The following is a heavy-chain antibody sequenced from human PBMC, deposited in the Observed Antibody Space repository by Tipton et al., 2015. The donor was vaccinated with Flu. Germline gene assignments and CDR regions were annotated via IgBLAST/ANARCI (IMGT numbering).Heavy chain of an antibody. Sequence: TLSLTCTVSGDFVSSYYWSWIRQPPGKGLEWIGYIYYSGSTNSNPSLKSRVTISVDTSKNQVSLKLSSVTAADTAVYFCARRHFSNYVSEPKNWFDLWGQGTQVTVSS. V-gene: IGHV4-59*08. CDR1: GDFVSSYY. CDR2: IYYSGST. J-gene: IGHJ5*02. CDR3: ARRHFSNYVSEPKNWFDL. D-gene: IGHD4-11*01.